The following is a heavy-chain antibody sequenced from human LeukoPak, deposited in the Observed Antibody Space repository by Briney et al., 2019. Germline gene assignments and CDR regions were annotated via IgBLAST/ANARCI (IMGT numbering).Heavy chain of an antibody. V-gene: IGHV3-11*05. D-gene: IGHD3-10*01. Sequence: PGGSLRLSCAASGVTFSDYYMISIRQAPGKGLEWVSYISSSSSYTNYADSVKGRFTISRDNAKNSLYLQMNSLRAEDTALYYCARGGSRKGMAYWGQGTLVTVSS. CDR2: ISSSSSYT. J-gene: IGHJ4*02. CDR1: GVTFSDYY. CDR3: ARGGSRKGMAY.